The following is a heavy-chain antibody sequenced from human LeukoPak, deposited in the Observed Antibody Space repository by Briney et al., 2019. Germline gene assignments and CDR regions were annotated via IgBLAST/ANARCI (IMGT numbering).Heavy chain of an antibody. V-gene: IGHV3-30*02. Sequence: GRSLRLPCAASGFTFSSHGMHWVRQAPGKGLEWVAFIRYDGSNKYYADSVKGRFTISRDNSKNTLYLQMNSLRAEDTAVYYCAKEPAVAGTIGFDYWGQGTLVTVSS. D-gene: IGHD6-19*01. CDR3: AKEPAVAGTIGFDY. J-gene: IGHJ4*02. CDR1: GFTFSSHG. CDR2: IRYDGSNK.